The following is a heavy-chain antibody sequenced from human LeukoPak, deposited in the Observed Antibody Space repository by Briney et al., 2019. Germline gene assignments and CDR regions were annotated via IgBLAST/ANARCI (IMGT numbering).Heavy chain of an antibody. CDR3: ARFRSSSSWDYYYGLDV. Sequence: SETLSLTCTVSGGSIYSYYWSWIRQPPGKGLEGIGYIYNSGSTNYNPSLKSRVTISVDTSKNQVSLKLSSVTAADTAVYYCARFRSSSSWDYYYGLDVWGQGTTVTVSS. D-gene: IGHD2-2*01. J-gene: IGHJ6*02. CDR1: GGSIYSYY. V-gene: IGHV4-59*01. CDR2: IYNSGST.